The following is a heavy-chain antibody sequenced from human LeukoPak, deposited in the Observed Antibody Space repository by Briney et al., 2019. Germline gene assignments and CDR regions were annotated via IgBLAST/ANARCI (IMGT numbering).Heavy chain of an antibody. Sequence: WGSLRLSCAASAFTFSSYAMSWVRQAPGEGLEWVSAISGSGGSTYYADSVKGRFTISRDNSKNTLYLQMNSLRAEDTAVYYCAKDVELPRGAFDYWGQGTLVTVSS. CDR2: ISGSGGST. CDR1: AFTFSSYA. D-gene: IGHD4-23*01. V-gene: IGHV3-23*01. J-gene: IGHJ4*02. CDR3: AKDVELPRGAFDY.